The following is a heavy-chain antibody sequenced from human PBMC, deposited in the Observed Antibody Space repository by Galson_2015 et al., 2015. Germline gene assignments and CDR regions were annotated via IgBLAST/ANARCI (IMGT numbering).Heavy chain of an antibody. V-gene: IGHV4-4*02. CDR2: GST. Sequence: GSTNYNPSLKSRVTISMDKSLNQFSLKLSSVTAADTAVYYCAREYCNGGRCYYRVQSAYDIWGQGTMVTVSS. D-gene: IGHD2-15*01. J-gene: IGHJ3*02. CDR3: AREYCNGGRCYYRVQSAYDI.